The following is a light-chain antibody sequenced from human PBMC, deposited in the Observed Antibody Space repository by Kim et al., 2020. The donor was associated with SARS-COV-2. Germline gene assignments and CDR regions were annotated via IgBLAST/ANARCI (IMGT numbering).Light chain of an antibody. V-gene: IGKV3-20*01. CDR2: GAS. CDR3: QQYGSSGFT. CDR1: QSVSSSY. J-gene: IGKJ3*01. Sequence: SAGERATLSSRASQSVSSSYLAGYQQKPGQAPRLLNYGASSRATGIPDRFSGSGSGTDFTVTISRLEPEDFAVYYCQQYGSSGFTFGPGTKVDIK.